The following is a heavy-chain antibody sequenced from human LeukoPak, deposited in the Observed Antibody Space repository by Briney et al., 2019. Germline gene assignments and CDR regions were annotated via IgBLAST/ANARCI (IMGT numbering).Heavy chain of an antibody. CDR2: IYHSGST. CDR3: ARDSAATPARL. J-gene: IGHJ4*02. D-gene: IGHD6-13*01. V-gene: IGHV4-30-2*01. CDR1: GGSISSGGYY. Sequence: SQTLSLTCTVSGGSISSGGYYWSWIRQPPGKGLEWIGYIYHSGSTYYNPSLKSRVTISVDRSKNQFSLKLSSVTAADTAVYYCARDSAATPARLWGQGTLVTVSS.